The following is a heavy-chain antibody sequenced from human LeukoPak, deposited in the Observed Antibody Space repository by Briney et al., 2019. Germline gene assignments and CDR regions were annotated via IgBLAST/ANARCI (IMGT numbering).Heavy chain of an antibody. V-gene: IGHV3-7*01. J-gene: IGHJ4*02. CDR3: VRESRPGGAMGLYHNLDY. CDR1: GFTFSDFW. D-gene: IGHD1-1*01. Sequence: GGSLRLSCAGSGFTFSDFWMTWVRQTPRKGLEWVANIKEDGTEKNLVDSVKGRFTISRDNTKNLLFLEMNNLRGDDTAIYYCVRESRPGGAMGLYHNLDYWGQGTLVAVSS. CDR2: IKEDGTEK.